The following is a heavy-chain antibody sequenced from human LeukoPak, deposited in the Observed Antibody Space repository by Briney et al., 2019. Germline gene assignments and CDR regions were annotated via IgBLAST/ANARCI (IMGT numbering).Heavy chain of an antibody. J-gene: IGHJ3*01. CDR3: GMSGDRVPLQDDVFDV. V-gene: IGHV5-51*01. CDR1: GYSSTSYC. D-gene: IGHD1-26*01. CDR2: IYPGDSGP. Sequence: GESLKISCKVSGYSSTSYCIGWVRQMAGRGLEWMGIIYPGDSGPTYTPSFQGQVTISVDKSINTAYLQWSSLQASDTAMYYCGMSGDRVPLQDDVFDVWGQGTMVTVST.